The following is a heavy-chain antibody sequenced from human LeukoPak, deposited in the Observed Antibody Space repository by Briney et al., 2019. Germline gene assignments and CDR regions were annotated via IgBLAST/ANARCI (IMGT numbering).Heavy chain of an antibody. CDR1: GYTFTSYG. CDR3: ARASLYCSSTSCYTNY. J-gene: IGHJ4*02. Sequence: GASVKVSCKASGYTFTSYGISWVRQAPGQGLEWMGWISAYNGNTNYAQELQGRVTMTTDTSTSTAYMELRSLRSDDTAVYYCARASLYCSSTSCYTNYWGQGTLVIVSS. V-gene: IGHV1-18*01. CDR2: ISAYNGNT. D-gene: IGHD2-2*02.